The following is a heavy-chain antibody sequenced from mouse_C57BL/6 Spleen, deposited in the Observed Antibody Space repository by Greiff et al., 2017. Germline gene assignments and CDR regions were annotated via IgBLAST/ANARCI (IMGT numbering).Heavy chain of an antibody. CDR1: GYTFTSYD. CDR2: IYPRDGST. V-gene: IGHV1-85*01. D-gene: IGHD1-1*01. CDR3: AREDYHGSSYNYAMDY. Sequence: QVLVKQSGPELVKPGASVKLSCKASGYTFTSYDINWVKQRPGQGLEWIGWIYPRDGSTKYNEKFKGKATLTVDTSSSTAYMELHSLTSEDSAVXFCAREDYHGSSYNYAMDYWGQGTSVTVSS. J-gene: IGHJ4*01.